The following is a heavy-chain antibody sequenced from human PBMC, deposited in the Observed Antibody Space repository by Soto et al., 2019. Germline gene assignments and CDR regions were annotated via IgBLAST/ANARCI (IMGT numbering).Heavy chain of an antibody. CDR3: AKRPDSSDSSGYPA. J-gene: IGHJ5*02. CDR2: IVPIFGKA. Sequence: SVKVSCKASGGTFSDSVTSWVRQAPGQGLEWMGGIVPIFGKANLAEKFQDRVTITADESTSTAYMKLSSLRPEDTAVYYCAKRPDSSDSSGYPAWGQGIQVTVSS. CDR1: GGTFSDSV. D-gene: IGHD3-22*01. V-gene: IGHV1-69*13.